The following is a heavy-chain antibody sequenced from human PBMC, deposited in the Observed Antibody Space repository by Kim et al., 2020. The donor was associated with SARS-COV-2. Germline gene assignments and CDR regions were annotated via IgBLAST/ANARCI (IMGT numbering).Heavy chain of an antibody. CDR3: ARALGGSWYYFDP. CDR2: IYHSGTS. Sequence: SETLSLTCSVSGGSITSGNFYWSWIRQRPGKGLEWIGYIYHSGTSFSNPSLKGRVAIDVDTSKNRLSLWLNSMTAADTAIYYCARALGGSWYYFDPWGRG. CDR1: GGSITSGNFY. J-gene: IGHJ2*01. D-gene: IGHD3-16*01. V-gene: IGHV4-31*03.